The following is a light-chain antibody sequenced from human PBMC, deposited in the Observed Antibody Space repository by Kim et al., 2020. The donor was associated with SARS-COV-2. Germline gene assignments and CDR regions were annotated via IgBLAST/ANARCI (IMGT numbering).Light chain of an antibody. CDR3: QVWESGSDHWV. J-gene: IGLJ3*02. CDR1: KAGSKS. V-gene: IGLV3-21*01. Sequence: SYELTQPPSVSAAPGQTARITCEGNKAGSKSVHWYQQKPGQAPVLVIYYDSERPSGIPERFSGSNSGNTATLTISRVEAEDEADSYCQVWESGSDHWVVGGGTQLTVL. CDR2: YDS.